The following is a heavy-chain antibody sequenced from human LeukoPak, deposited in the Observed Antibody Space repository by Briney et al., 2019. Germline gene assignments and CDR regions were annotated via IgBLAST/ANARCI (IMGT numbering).Heavy chain of an antibody. CDR3: ARGGPAAMNFDY. D-gene: IGHD2-2*01. Sequence: PSETLSLTCAVYGGSFSGYYWSWIRQPPGKGLEWIGEINHGGSTNYNPSLKSRVTISVDTSKNQFSLKLSSVAAADTVVYYCARGGPAAMNFDYWGQGTLVTVSS. CDR1: GGSFSGYY. V-gene: IGHV4-34*01. J-gene: IGHJ4*02. CDR2: INHGGST.